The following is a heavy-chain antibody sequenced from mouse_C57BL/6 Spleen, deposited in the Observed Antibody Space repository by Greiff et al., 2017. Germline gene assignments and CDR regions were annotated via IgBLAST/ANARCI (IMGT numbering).Heavy chain of an antibody. J-gene: IGHJ4*01. Sequence: VQLKQSGGGLVQPGGSMKLSCVASGFTFSNYWMNWVRQSPEKGLEWVAQIRLKSDNYATHYAEAVKERFTISRDDSNSSVYLQMNNLRAEDTGIYYCTDAGDYSRSYWGQGTSVTVSS. CDR2: IRLKSDNYAT. CDR1: GFTFSNYW. V-gene: IGHV6-3*01. CDR3: TDAGDYSRSY. D-gene: IGHD2-13*01.